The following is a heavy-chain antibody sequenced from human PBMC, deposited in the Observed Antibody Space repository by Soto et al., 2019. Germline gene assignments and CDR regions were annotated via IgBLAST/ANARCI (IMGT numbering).Heavy chain of an antibody. J-gene: IGHJ4*02. CDR1: GGTFSSYA. Sequence: QVQLVQSGAEVKKPGSSVKVSCKASGGTFSSYAISWVRHAPRQGLEWMGGIIPIVVTANYAQKFQGRVTITADESTSAAYMELSSLRSEDTAVYYFALLKGGVSYFDYWGQGTLVTVSS. CDR3: ALLKGGVSYFDY. D-gene: IGHD3-16*01. V-gene: IGHV1-69*01. CDR2: IIPIVVTA.